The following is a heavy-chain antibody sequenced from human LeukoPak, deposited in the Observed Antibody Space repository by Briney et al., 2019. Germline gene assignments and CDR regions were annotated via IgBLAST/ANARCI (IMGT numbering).Heavy chain of an antibody. V-gene: IGHV3-7*01. CDR3: ARDRLYGEYDEY. D-gene: IGHD4-17*01. J-gene: IGHJ4*02. CDR1: GFIFTNYW. CDR2: IKQDGSAK. Sequence: PGGSLRLSCAASGFIFTNYWLNWVRQAPGKGLEWVANIKQDGSAKYYVDSVKGRFTISRDNVRNSLSLQMNSLRVEDTAVYYCARDRLYGEYDEYWGQGTLVTVSS.